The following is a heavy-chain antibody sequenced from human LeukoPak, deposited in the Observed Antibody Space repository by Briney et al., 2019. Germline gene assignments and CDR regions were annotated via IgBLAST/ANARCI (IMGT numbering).Heavy chain of an antibody. CDR1: GFALKSYS. V-gene: IGHV3-21*01. D-gene: IGHD2-8*02. J-gene: IGHJ5*01. CDR3: ARVAVSGPTGWFDS. CDR2: ISSTSAYI. Sequence: GRSLRLSCAGSGFALKSYSLTWVRQAPGKGLEWVSSISSTSAYIHYADSVKGRFTISRDNVDNVVYLEMNSLGAEDTATYYCARVAVSGPTGWFDSWGQGTLVIVSS.